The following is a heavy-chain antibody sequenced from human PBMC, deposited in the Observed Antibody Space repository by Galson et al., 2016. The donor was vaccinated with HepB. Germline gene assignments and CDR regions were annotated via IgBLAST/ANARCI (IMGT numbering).Heavy chain of an antibody. V-gene: IGHV3-48*02. CDR1: GLSFSSFP. Sequence: SLRLSCAPSGLSFSSFPMNWVRQAPGKGLEWVAHISTGGSTIYPADSVKGRFTITRDNANDSLHLQMNSLRDEDTAVYYCATPTLIPPVWGQGTMVTVSS. D-gene: IGHD4-17*01. J-gene: IGHJ3*01. CDR2: ISTGGSTI. CDR3: ATPTLIPPV.